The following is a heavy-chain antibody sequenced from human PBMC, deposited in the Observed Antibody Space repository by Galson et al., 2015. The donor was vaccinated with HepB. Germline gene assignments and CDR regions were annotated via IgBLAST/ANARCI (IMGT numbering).Heavy chain of an antibody. D-gene: IGHD5-18*01. V-gene: IGHV3-48*02. CDR1: GFTFSSYS. CDR3: ARKGDDGYSYGQYYYYGMDV. CDR2: ISSSSSTI. J-gene: IGHJ6*02. Sequence: SLRLSCAASGFTFSSYSMNWVRQAPGKGLEWVSYISSSSSTIYYADSVKGRFTISRDNAKNSLYLQMNSLRDEDTAVYYCARKGDDGYSYGQYYYYGMDVWGQGTTVTVSS.